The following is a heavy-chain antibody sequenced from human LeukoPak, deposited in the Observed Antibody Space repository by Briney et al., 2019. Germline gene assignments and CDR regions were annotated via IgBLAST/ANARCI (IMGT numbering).Heavy chain of an antibody. D-gene: IGHD2-15*01. J-gene: IGHJ6*02. V-gene: IGHV3-64*01. Sequence: GGSLRLSCAASGFTFSSYMNWVRQAPGKGLEYVSAISSNGGSTYYANSVKGRFTISRDNSKNTLFLQMGSLRAEDMAVYYCARGKVVPASPRYYAMDVWGQGTTVTVSS. CDR2: ISSNGGST. CDR3: ARGKVVPASPRYYAMDV. CDR1: GFTFSSY.